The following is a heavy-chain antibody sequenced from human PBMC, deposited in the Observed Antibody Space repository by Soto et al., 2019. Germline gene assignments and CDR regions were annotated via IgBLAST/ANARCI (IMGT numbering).Heavy chain of an antibody. CDR3: SSGSFGVVSEY. CDR1: GDSISTYY. CDR2: IYPGGST. V-gene: IGHV4-4*07. J-gene: IGHJ4*02. Sequence: QVQLQESGPGLVKPSETLSLTCTVSGDSISTYYWSWIRQSAGRRLEWIGRIYPGGSTNYIPSLESRVVMSVDTSKNQFSLRLRSVTAADTGVYFCSSGSFGVVSEYWGQGVLVTVSS. D-gene: IGHD3-3*01.